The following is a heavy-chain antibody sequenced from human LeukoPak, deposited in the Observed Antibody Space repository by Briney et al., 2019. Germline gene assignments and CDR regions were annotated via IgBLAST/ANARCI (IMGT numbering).Heavy chain of an antibody. V-gene: IGHV4-59*01. CDR3: ARGVVDNSGWYFDY. D-gene: IGHD6-19*01. Sequence: PSETLSLTCTVSGGSISGYYWSWIRQPPGKGLEWIGYIYYSGSTNYNPSLKSRVTISVDMSKNQFSLNLSSVNAADTAVYYCARGVVDNSGWYFDYWGQGTLVTVSS. CDR2: IYYSGST. J-gene: IGHJ4*02. CDR1: GGSISGYY.